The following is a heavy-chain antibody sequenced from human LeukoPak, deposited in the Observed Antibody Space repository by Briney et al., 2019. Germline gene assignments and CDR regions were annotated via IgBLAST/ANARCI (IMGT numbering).Heavy chain of an antibody. CDR3: ARRYYGSGSYYNWFDP. Sequence: PGESLKISCKGSGYSFTSYWIGWLRQMPGKGLEWMGIIYPGDSDTRYSPSFQGQVTISADKSISTAYLQWSSLKASDTAMYYCARRYYGSGSYYNWFDPWGQGTLVTVSS. CDR1: GYSFTSYW. D-gene: IGHD3-10*01. V-gene: IGHV5-51*01. J-gene: IGHJ5*02. CDR2: IYPGDSDT.